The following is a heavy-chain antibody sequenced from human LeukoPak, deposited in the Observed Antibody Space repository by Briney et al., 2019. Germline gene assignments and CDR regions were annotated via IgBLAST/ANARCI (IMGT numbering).Heavy chain of an antibody. Sequence: SETLSLTCTVSGYSISSGYYWGWIRQPPGKGLEWIGSIYHSGSTYYNPSLKSRVTISVDTSKNQFSLKLSSVTAADTAVYYCARTVGSSPYYYYMDVWGKGTTVTVSS. V-gene: IGHV4-38-2*02. J-gene: IGHJ6*03. D-gene: IGHD6-13*01. CDR2: IYHSGST. CDR1: GYSISSGYY. CDR3: ARTVGSSPYYYYMDV.